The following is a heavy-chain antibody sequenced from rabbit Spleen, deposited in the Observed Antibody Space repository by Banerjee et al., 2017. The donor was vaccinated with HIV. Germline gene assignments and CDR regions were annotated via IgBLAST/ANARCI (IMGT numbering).Heavy chain of an antibody. Sequence: QQQLVESGGGLVRPGASLTLTCTASGFTLSSYWVYWVRQAPGKGLEWIACIYNGDDSTYYASWAKGRFTISKTSSTTVTLQMTSLTAADTATYFCARDPHAGTMGLWGPGTLVTVS. CDR3: ARDPHAGTMGL. V-gene: IGHV1S45*01. CDR1: GFTLSSYW. D-gene: IGHD2-1*01. CDR2: IYNGDDST. J-gene: IGHJ4*01.